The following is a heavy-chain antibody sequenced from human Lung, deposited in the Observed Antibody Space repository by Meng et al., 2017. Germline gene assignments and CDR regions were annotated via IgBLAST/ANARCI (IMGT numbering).Heavy chain of an antibody. CDR3: ARGPTTMAHDFDY. CDR2: INHSGST. J-gene: IGHJ4*02. Sequence: QGQHQQWVEGLLKPSETLPPTCVVSGGSFSDYYWSWIRQPPGKGLEWIGEINHSGSTNYNPSLESRATISVDTSQNNLSLKLSSVTAADSAVYYCARGPTTMAHDFDYWGQGTLVTVSS. D-gene: IGHD4-11*01. CDR1: GGSFSDYY. V-gene: IGHV4-34*01.